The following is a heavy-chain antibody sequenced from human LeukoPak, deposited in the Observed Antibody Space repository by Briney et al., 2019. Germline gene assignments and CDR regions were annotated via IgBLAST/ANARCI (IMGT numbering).Heavy chain of an antibody. CDR3: AKDSYYYYGMDV. Sequence: QTGGSLRLSCAASGFTLSSYGMHWVRQAPGKGLEWVAVISYDGSNKYYADSVKGRFTISRDNSKNTLYLQMNSLRAEDTAVYYCAKDSYYYYGMDVWGQGTTVTVSS. CDR1: GFTLSSYG. CDR2: ISYDGSNK. V-gene: IGHV3-30*18. J-gene: IGHJ6*01.